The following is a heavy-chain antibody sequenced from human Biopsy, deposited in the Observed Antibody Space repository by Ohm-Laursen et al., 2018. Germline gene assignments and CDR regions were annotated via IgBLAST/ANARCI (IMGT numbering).Heavy chain of an antibody. Sequence: TLSLTCSVSGGSIISYYWTWIRQPPGKGLEWIGHVYNGGITNHNPSLKSRVTISKDTSKNQFSLQVNSVTAADTAVYYCARTPRDSFWSGSYKRGLWFDPWGQGTLVIVSS. CDR2: VYNGGIT. V-gene: IGHV4-59*01. J-gene: IGHJ5*02. D-gene: IGHD3-3*01. CDR3: ARTPRDSFWSGSYKRGLWFDP. CDR1: GGSIISYY.